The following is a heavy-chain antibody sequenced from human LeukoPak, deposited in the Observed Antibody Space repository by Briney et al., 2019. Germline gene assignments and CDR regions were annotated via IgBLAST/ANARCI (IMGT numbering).Heavy chain of an antibody. CDR3: ARGDNRLRRNGAFDF. CDR2: IYASGNT. Sequence: ASEALSLTCTVSGGSISSYYWSWIRQPAGKGLEWIGRIYASGNTNYNPSLKSRVTMSQDTSENQFALKLTSVTAADTAVYYCARGDNRLRRNGAFDFWGRGTLVTVSS. CDR1: GGSISSYY. D-gene: IGHD4-17*01. V-gene: IGHV4-4*07. J-gene: IGHJ4*02.